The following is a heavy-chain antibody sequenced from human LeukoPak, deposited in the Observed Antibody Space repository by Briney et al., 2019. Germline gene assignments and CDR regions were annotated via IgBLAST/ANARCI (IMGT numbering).Heavy chain of an antibody. J-gene: IGHJ4*02. V-gene: IGHV3-7*01. CDR3: ARLWFGENIDY. CDR1: GFTFSSYW. D-gene: IGHD3-10*01. Sequence: GGSLRLSCAASGFTFSSYWMSWARQAPGKGREWVANIKQDGSEKYYVDSVKGRFTISRDNAKNSLYLQMNSLRAEDTAVYYCARLWFGENIDYWGQGTLVTVSS. CDR2: IKQDGSEK.